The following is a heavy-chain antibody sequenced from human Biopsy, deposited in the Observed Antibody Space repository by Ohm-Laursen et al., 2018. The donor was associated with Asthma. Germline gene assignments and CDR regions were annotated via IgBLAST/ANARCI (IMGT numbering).Heavy chain of an antibody. Sequence: TLSLTCTVSGGSITSSSYYWGWIRQPPGKGMEWIGSMYHSGSPYYHPSLKSRATISVDTSKNQLSLKMSSVTAADTAVYFCVRHQYSSSWSTFDYWGQGALVTVPS. J-gene: IGHJ4*02. V-gene: IGHV4-39*01. CDR2: MYHSGSP. D-gene: IGHD3-22*01. CDR3: VRHQYSSSWSTFDY. CDR1: GGSITSSSYY.